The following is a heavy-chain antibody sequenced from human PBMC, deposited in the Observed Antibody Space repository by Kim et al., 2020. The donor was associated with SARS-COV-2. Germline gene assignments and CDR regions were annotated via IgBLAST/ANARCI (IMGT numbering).Heavy chain of an antibody. J-gene: IGHJ6*02. D-gene: IGHD2-21*01. Sequence: SETLSLTCTVSGGSISSYYWSWIRQPAGKGLEWIGRIYTSGSTNYNPSLKSRVTMSVDTSKNQFSLKLSSVTAADTAVYYCARDEGDPGHIFYYYGMDVWGQGTTVTVSS. CDR1: GGSISSYY. V-gene: IGHV4-4*07. CDR2: IYTSGST. CDR3: ARDEGDPGHIFYYYGMDV.